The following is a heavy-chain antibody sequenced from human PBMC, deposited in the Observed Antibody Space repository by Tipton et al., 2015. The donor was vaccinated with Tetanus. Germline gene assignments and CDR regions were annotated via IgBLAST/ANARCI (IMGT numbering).Heavy chain of an antibody. D-gene: IGHD2-8*01. Sequence: QLVQSGGEVKKPGESLKISCKGSGYIFNNYWIGWARQKPGKGLEWMGSVYPGDSDTRYSPSSQGQVTISVDKSINTAYLRWSSLKASDTSMFYCARGRCTDGVCNFDFWGQGALVTVAS. V-gene: IGHV5-51*01. CDR3: ARGRCTDGVCNFDF. CDR1: GYIFNNYW. J-gene: IGHJ4*02. CDR2: VYPGDSDT.